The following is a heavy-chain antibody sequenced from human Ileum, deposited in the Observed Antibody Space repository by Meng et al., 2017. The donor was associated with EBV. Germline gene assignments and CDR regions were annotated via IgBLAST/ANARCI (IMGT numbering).Heavy chain of an antibody. Sequence: ALLLRSCAEDNKPGASLKISRMVASYNVINRYINGVLQAAGEWLESIGWMNSYTGNACYAPKVRGRVTMTRDTSINTAYLEVISRTSEDAAVYYCARGSGAVGRDWFDPWGQGTLVTVSS. CDR3: ARGSGAVGRDWFDP. J-gene: IGHJ5*02. D-gene: IGHD1-26*01. CDR2: MNSYTGNA. V-gene: IGHV1-8*01. CDR1: SYNVINRY.